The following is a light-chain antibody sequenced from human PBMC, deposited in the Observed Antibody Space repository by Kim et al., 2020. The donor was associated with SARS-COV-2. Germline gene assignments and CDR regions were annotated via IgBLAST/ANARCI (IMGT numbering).Light chain of an antibody. Sequence: SYELTQPPSVSVSPGQTASITCSEDKLGDKYACWYQQKAGQSPVLLIYQDNKRPSGIPERFSGSNSGNTATLTISGTQAVDEADYYCQTWDSTTVVFGGGTQLTVL. CDR3: QTWDSTTVV. CDR2: QDN. CDR1: KLGDKY. J-gene: IGLJ2*01. V-gene: IGLV3-1*01.